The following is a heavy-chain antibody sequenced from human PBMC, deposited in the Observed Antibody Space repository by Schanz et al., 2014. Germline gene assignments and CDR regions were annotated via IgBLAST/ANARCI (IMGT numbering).Heavy chain of an antibody. V-gene: IGHV1-3*01. D-gene: IGHD3-16*01. CDR1: GGTFSTYT. CDR3: VRVPSRDVSFDL. Sequence: QVQLVQSGAEVKKPGSSVKVSCKASGGTFSTYTISWVRQAPGQGLEWMGWINVGNGNMKYSQKFQGRVTITRDTSASTAYMELTSLRSDDTAHYYCVRVPSRDVSFDLWGRGTLVTVSS. J-gene: IGHJ2*01. CDR2: INVGNGNM.